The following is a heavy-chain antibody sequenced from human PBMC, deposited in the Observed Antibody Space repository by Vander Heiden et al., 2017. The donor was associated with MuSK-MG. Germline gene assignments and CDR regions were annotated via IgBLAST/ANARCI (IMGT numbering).Heavy chain of an antibody. V-gene: IGHV4-34*01. CDR1: GGSSCSYY. D-gene: IGHD3-22*01. Sequence: QVQLQLWGAGLLKPSETLSFACAVYGGSSCSYYWSWVRPPPGKGLEWIGEINHSGSTNYNPSLKSRVTISVDTSKNQFSLKLSSVTAADTAVYYCAIPNMIVVDRFDYWGQGTLVTVSS. J-gene: IGHJ4*02. CDR2: INHSGST. CDR3: AIPNMIVVDRFDY.